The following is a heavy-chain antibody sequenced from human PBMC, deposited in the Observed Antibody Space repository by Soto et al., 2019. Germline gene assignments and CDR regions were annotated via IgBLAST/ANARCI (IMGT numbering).Heavy chain of an antibody. CDR3: TRHLPCPSSYGLGFDY. D-gene: IGHD6-13*01. CDR1: GFTFSGSA. J-gene: IGHJ4*02. CDR2: IRSKANSYAT. V-gene: IGHV3-73*01. Sequence: EVQLVESGGGLVQPGGSLKLSCAASGFTFSGSAMHWVRQASGKGLEWVGRIRSKANSYATAYAASVKGRFTISRDDSKNTAYLQMNSLKTEDTAVYYCTRHLPCPSSYGLGFDYWGQGTLVTVSS.